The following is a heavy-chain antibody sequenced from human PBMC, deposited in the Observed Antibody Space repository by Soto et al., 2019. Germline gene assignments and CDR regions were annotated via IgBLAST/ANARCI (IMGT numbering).Heavy chain of an antibody. Sequence: PGGPMRLSWAAAGVTFGNYGVRWVRKAPGKGREWVSVIRGSAGNTYYADSVNARFTTSRDNSQNTLYLQMNSLRAEDTAVYYCAKGEIALAGTFDYWGQGTLVTVSS. CDR1: GVTFGNYG. D-gene: IGHD6-19*01. CDR2: IRGSAGNT. J-gene: IGHJ4*02. CDR3: AKGEIALAGTFDY. V-gene: IGHV3-23*01.